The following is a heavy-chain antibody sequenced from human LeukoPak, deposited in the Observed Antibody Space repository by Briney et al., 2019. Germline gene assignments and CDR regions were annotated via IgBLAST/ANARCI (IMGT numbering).Heavy chain of an antibody. J-gene: IGHJ5*02. CDR1: GFTFSSYA. Sequence: PGGSFRLYRAASGFTFSSYAMIWVRHAPGKGLEWVSAISGSGGSTYYADSVKGRFTISRDNSKNTLYLQMNSLRAEDTAVYYCAKGGGYCSSTSCKTRPFDPWGQGTLVTVSS. CDR3: AKGGGYCSSTSCKTRPFDP. CDR2: ISGSGGST. V-gene: IGHV3-23*01. D-gene: IGHD2-2*01.